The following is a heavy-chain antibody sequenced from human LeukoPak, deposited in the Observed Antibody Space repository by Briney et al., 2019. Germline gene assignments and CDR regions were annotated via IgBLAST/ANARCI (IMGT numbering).Heavy chain of an antibody. D-gene: IGHD2-2*01. V-gene: IGHV5-10-1*01. CDR2: NDPSDSYT. J-gene: IGHJ4*02. CDR3: ARLDSSTSPH. Sequence: GESLKISCKASEYSATSDLTSGLRQMPGKGLEWMGRNDPSDSYTNYSPSFQGHVTISADKSTITAYLQWSSLKASDTAMYYCARLDSSTSPHWGQGTLVTVSS. CDR1: EYSATSDL.